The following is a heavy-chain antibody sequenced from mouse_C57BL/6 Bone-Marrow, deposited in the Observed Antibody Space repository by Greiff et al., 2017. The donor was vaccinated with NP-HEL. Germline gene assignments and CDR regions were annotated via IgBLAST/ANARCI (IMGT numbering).Heavy chain of an antibody. CDR1: GFTFSSYG. Sequence: EVQLVESGGDLVKPGGSLKLSCAASGFTFSSYGMSWVRQTPDKRLEWVATISSGGSYTYYPDSVKGRFTISRDNAKNTLYLQMSILKSEDTAMYYCERHYYSNYFDYWGQGTTLTVSS. CDR3: ERHYYSNYFDY. V-gene: IGHV5-6*01. J-gene: IGHJ2*01. CDR2: ISSGGSYT. D-gene: IGHD2-5*01.